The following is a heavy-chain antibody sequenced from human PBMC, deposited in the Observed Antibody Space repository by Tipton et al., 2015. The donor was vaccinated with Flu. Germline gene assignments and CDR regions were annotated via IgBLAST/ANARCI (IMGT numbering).Heavy chain of an antibody. CDR3: ATLTGDDY. V-gene: IGHV3-48*03. J-gene: IGHJ4*02. CDR1: GFIFSRYA. Sequence: SLRLSCAASGFIFSRYAMSWVRQAPGKGLEWLSYISSGGSTISYADSVRGRFTISRDNAKNSLYLQLNSLRAEDTAVYYCATLTGDDYWGQGDLVTVSS. CDR2: ISSGGSTI. D-gene: IGHD7-27*01.